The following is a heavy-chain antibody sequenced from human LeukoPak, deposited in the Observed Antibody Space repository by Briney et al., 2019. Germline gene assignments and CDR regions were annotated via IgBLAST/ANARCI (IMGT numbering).Heavy chain of an antibody. CDR1: GFTFSSYW. D-gene: IGHD3-10*01. CDR3: AKDTSTLYYGAIDY. CDR2: IKPDGSDK. Sequence: PGGSLRLSCVASGFTFSSYWMSWVRQAPGKGLEWVANIKPDGSDKFYVDSVKGRFTISRDNNKNSLYLQMNSLRTEDTALYYCAKDTSTLYYGAIDYWGQGTLVTVSS. J-gene: IGHJ4*02. V-gene: IGHV3-7*03.